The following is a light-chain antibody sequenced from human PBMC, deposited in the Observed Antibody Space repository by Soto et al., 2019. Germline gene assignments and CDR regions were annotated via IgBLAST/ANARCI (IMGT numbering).Light chain of an antibody. CDR1: QSVSSNY. CDR2: GAS. J-gene: IGKJ1*01. V-gene: IGKV3-20*01. CDR3: QQYDTSPRT. Sequence: EIMLKQSPGTLSLPPGERATLSCRASQSVSSNYLAWYQQRPGQAPRLLIYGASSRATGIPDRFSGSGSGTDFTLTISRLEPEDFAVYYCQQYDTSPRTFGEGTKVDIK.